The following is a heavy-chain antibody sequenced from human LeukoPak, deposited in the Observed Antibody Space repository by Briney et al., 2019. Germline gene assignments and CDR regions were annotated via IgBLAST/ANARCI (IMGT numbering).Heavy chain of an antibody. V-gene: IGHV1-18*01. CDR1: GYTFTSYG. CDR3: ARGTVSGAHYYYMDV. Sequence: ASVKVSCKASGYTFTSYGINWVRQAPGQGLEWMGWISGSSGNTKYAQKLQGRVTMTTDTSTRTAYMELRSLTSDDTAVYYCARGTVSGAHYYYMDVWGKGTTVTVSS. CDR2: ISGSSGNT. J-gene: IGHJ6*03. D-gene: IGHD4-11*01.